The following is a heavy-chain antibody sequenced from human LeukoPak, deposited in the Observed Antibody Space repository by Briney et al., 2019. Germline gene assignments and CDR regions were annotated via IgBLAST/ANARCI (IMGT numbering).Heavy chain of an antibody. V-gene: IGHV5-51*01. CDR2: IYPGDSDT. CDR3: ARTSSGWPNWFDP. CDR1: GYSFTSYW. Sequence: GESLKISCKGSGYSFTSYWIGWVRQMPGKGLERMGIIYPGDSDTRYSPSFQGQVTISADKSIGTAYLQWSSLKASDTAMYYCARTSSGWPNWFDPWGQGTLVTVSS. D-gene: IGHD6-19*01. J-gene: IGHJ5*02.